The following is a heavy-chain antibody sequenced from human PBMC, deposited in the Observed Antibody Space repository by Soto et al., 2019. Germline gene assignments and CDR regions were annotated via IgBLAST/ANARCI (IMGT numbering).Heavy chain of an antibody. D-gene: IGHD3-10*01. V-gene: IGHV3-21*01. CDR3: ARDSSGSYNY. J-gene: IGHJ4*02. CDR1: GFTFSSYS. Sequence: EVQLVESGGGLVKPGGSLRLSCAASGFTFSSYSMNWVRQAPGKGLEWVSSISSSSSYIYYADSVKGRFTISRDNAKNSMYLQMNSLRAEDTAVYYCARDSSGSYNYWGQGTLVTVSS. CDR2: ISSSSSYI.